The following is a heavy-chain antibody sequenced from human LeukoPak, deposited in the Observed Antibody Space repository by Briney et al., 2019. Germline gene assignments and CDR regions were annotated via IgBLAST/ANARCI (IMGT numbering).Heavy chain of an antibody. CDR1: GGSFSGYY. Sequence: SETLSLTCAVYGGSFSGYYWSWIRQPPGKGLEWIGEINHNGSTSYNPSLKSRVTIPVDTSKNQFSLKLSSVTAADTAVYYCARGSRGITLVRGVRQNWFDPWGQGTLVTVSS. D-gene: IGHD3-10*01. CDR2: INHNGST. J-gene: IGHJ5*02. V-gene: IGHV4-34*01. CDR3: ARGSRGITLVRGVRQNWFDP.